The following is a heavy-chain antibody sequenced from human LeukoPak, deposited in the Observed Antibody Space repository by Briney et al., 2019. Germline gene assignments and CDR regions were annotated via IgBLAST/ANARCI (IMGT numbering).Heavy chain of an antibody. V-gene: IGHV4-59*08. Sequence: PSETLSLTCTVSGGSISSYYWSWIRQPPGKGLEWIGYIYYSGSTNYNPSLKSRVTISVDTSKNQFSLELSSVTAADTAVYYCARHSSSWYRLFDYWGQGTLVTVSS. CDR2: IYYSGST. J-gene: IGHJ4*02. D-gene: IGHD6-13*01. CDR3: ARHSSSWYRLFDY. CDR1: GGSISSYY.